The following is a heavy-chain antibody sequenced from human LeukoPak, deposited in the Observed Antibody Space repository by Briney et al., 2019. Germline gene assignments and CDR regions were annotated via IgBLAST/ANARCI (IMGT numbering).Heavy chain of an antibody. V-gene: IGHV1-2*02. Sequence: ASVKVSCKASGYTFTGYYMHWVRQAPGQVLEFMGWINPNSGGTKYAQKFQGRVTLTRDTSIRTAYMELTSLISDDTAVYYCAREHAVLLWFGELNYFDYWGQGTLVTVSS. CDR1: GYTFTGYY. CDR2: INPNSGGT. J-gene: IGHJ4*02. D-gene: IGHD3-10*01. CDR3: AREHAVLLWFGELNYFDY.